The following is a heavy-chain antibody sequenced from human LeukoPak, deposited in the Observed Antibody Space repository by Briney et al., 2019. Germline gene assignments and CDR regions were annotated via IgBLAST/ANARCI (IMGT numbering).Heavy chain of an antibody. D-gene: IGHD3-3*02. CDR1: GYTFTRYY. CDR2: INPNSGGT. V-gene: IGHV1-2*02. Sequence: GASVKVSCKASGYTFTRYYMHWVRQAPGQGLEWMGWINPNSGGTNYAQKFQGRVTMTRDTSISTAYMELSRLRSDDTAVYYCARVRSGVAFPNDWGQGTLVTVSS. CDR3: ARVRSGVAFPND. J-gene: IGHJ4*02.